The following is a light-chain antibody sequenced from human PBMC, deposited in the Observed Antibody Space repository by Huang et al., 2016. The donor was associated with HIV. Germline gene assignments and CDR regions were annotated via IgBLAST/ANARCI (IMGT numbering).Light chain of an antibody. J-gene: IGKJ2*01. Sequence: EIVLTQSPATLSFSPGERATLSCRASQSVSSYLAWYQQKPGQAPRLLIYDTSNRATGSPSRFSGSGSGTDFTLTISSLEPEDFAVYYCQQRTNWPLYTFGQGTKLEIK. CDR3: QQRTNWPLYT. CDR1: QSVSSY. V-gene: IGKV3-11*01. CDR2: DTS.